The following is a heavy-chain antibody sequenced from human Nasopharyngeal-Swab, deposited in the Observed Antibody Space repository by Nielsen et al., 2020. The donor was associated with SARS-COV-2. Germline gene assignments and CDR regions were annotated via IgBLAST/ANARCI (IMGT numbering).Heavy chain of an antibody. CDR1: GYTFTSYG. V-gene: IGHV1-18*04. D-gene: IGHD4-17*01. J-gene: IGHJ6*03. Sequence: ASVKVSCKASGYTFTSYGISWVRQAPGQGLEWMGWISAYNGNTKYSQKFQGRVTITRDTSASTAYMELSSLRSEDTAVYYCARDLLVRVWLRGDYPSGYMDVWGKGTTVTVSS. CDR3: ARDLLVRVWLRGDYPSGYMDV. CDR2: ISAYNGNT.